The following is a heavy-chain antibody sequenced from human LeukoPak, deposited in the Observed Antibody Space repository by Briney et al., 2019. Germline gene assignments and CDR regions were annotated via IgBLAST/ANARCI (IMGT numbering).Heavy chain of an antibody. Sequence: GGSLRLSCAASGFTFSSYAMHWVRQAPGKGLEWVAVIWYDGSNKYYADSVKGRFTISRDNSKNTLYLQMNSLRAEDTAVYYCARDNQQQLALDYWGQGTLVTVSS. V-gene: IGHV3-33*08. J-gene: IGHJ4*02. CDR2: IWYDGSNK. CDR3: ARDNQQQLALDY. D-gene: IGHD6-13*01. CDR1: GFTFSSYA.